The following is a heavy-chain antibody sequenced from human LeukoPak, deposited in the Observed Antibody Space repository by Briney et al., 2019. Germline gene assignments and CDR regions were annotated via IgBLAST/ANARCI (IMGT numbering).Heavy chain of an antibody. J-gene: IGHJ4*02. D-gene: IGHD3-9*01. V-gene: IGHV3-74*01. CDR2: INSDGSST. CDR1: GFTFSSYW. CDR3: ARGTPEYYDILTGPPDY. Sequence: QPGGSLRLSCAASGFTFSSYWMHWVRHAPGKGLVWVSRINSDGSSTSYADSVKGRFTISRDNAKNTLYLQMNSLRAEDTAVYYCARGTPEYYDILTGPPDYWGQGTLVTVSS.